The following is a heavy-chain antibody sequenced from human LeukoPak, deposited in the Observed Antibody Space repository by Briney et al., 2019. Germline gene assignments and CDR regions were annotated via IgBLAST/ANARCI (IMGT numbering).Heavy chain of an antibody. CDR1: RGTFSNYA. J-gene: IGHJ4*02. CDR2: ITAYNDNT. CDR3: ARDLRRGSSSWYVSGGDY. Sequence: ASVKVSCKASRGTFSNYAISWVRQAPGQGLEWMGWITAYNDNTYYAQKLQGRVTMTTDTSTSTAYMELRSLRSDDTAVYYCARDLRRGSSSWYVSGGDYWGQGTLVTVSS. D-gene: IGHD6-13*01. V-gene: IGHV1-18*01.